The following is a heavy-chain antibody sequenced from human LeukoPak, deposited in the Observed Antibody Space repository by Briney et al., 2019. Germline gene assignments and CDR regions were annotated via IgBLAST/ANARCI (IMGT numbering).Heavy chain of an antibody. D-gene: IGHD3-10*01. V-gene: IGHV5-51*01. J-gene: IGHJ5*02. CDR3: ARDYYGSGASEFDP. Sequence: GESLKISGMGSGYSFTSYWIGWVRQMPGKGLEWMGIIDPGVSDARYSPSFQGEVTISADKSISTAYLQWSSLKASDTAMYYCARDYYGSGASEFDPWGQGTLVTVSS. CDR1: GYSFTSYW. CDR2: IDPGVSDA.